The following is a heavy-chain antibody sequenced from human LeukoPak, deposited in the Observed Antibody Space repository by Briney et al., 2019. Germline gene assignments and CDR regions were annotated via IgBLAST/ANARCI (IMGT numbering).Heavy chain of an antibody. J-gene: IGHJ4*02. CDR1: GYSFTNYW. D-gene: IGHD2-21*02. Sequence: GESLKISCKGSGYSFTNYWIGWVRQMPGQGLEWMGIIYPGDSDTRYSPSFQGQVTMSADKSISTAYLQWSSLKASDTATYYCARQTRYCGGDCNSFDYWGQGTLVTVSP. CDR2: IYPGDSDT. CDR3: ARQTRYCGGDCNSFDY. V-gene: IGHV5-51*01.